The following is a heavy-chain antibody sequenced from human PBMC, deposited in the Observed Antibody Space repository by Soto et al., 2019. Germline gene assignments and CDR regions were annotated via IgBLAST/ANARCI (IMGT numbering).Heavy chain of an antibody. D-gene: IGHD3-22*01. Sequence: QVQLVQSGAEVKKPGASVKVSCKASGYTFTSYDINWVRQATGQGLEWMGWMNPNSGNTGYAQKFQGRVTMTRNTSISTAYMELSSLRSEDTAVYYCARGLVPRYSSGYYYFDYWGQGTLVTVSS. CDR2: MNPNSGNT. V-gene: IGHV1-8*01. CDR3: ARGLVPRYSSGYYYFDY. CDR1: GYTFTSYD. J-gene: IGHJ4*02.